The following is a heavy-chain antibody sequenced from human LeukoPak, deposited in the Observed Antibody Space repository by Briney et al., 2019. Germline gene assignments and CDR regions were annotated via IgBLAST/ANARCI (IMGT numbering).Heavy chain of an antibody. CDR3: ARDSAYYYGSGSYYRY. J-gene: IGHJ4*02. D-gene: IGHD3-10*01. CDR1: GYTFTSYG. Sequence: ASVKVSCKASGYTFTSYGVSWVRQAPGQGLEWMGWISAYNGNTNYARKLQGRVTMTTDTSTSTAYMELRSLRSDDTAVYYCARDSAYYYGSGSYYRYWGQGTLVTVSS. V-gene: IGHV1-18*01. CDR2: ISAYNGNT.